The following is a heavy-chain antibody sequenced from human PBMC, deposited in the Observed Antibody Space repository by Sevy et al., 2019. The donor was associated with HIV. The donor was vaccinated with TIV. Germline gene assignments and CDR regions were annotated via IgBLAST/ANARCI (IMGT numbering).Heavy chain of an antibody. D-gene: IGHD3-16*02. CDR2: LKQDGTDK. Sequence: GGSLRLSCAASGFTFATYWMTWVRQAPGEGLEWVACLKQDGTDKYYIDSVKGRFTISRDNGKNSLYLHMSGLRAEDTAVYYCARALADWGSFHYSSWGRGTLVTVSS. CDR1: GFTFATYW. CDR3: ARALADWGSFHYSS. V-gene: IGHV3-7*01. J-gene: IGHJ4*02.